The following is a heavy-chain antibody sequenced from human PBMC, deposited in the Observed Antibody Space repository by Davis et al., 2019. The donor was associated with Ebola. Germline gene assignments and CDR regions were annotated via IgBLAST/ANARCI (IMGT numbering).Heavy chain of an antibody. J-gene: IGHJ6*02. CDR2: ISAYNGNT. CDR3: ARGGLTMVRGVMDYYYYYGMDV. V-gene: IGHV1-18*01. D-gene: IGHD3-10*01. Sequence: AASVKVSCKASGYTFTSYGISWVRQAPGQGLEWMGWISAYNGNTNYAQKLQGRVTMTTDTSTSTAYMELRSLRSDDTAVYYCARGGLTMVRGVMDYYYYYGMDVWVQGTTVTVSS. CDR1: GYTFTSYG.